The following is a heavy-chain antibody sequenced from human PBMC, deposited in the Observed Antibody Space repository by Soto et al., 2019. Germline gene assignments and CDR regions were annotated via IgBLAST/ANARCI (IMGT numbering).Heavy chain of an antibody. Sequence: QVQLVQSGAXXKKXXXSVKVSCKXXXXXXSTYXXSWLRQAPGQGLEWMGGIIPLFGTPNYAQRFQGRVTITADESTSTAYMELSRLRSEDTAVYYCARDRDDYGSGNYYNRIDFWGQGTLVTVSS. CDR1: XXXXSTYX. CDR2: IIPLFGTP. J-gene: IGHJ4*02. CDR3: ARDRDDYGSGNYYNRIDF. V-gene: IGHV1-69*01. D-gene: IGHD3-10*01.